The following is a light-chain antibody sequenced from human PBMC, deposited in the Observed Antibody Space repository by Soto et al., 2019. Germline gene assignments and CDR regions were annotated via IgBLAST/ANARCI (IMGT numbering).Light chain of an antibody. Sequence: QSVLTQPPSVSGAPGQRVTISCTGSSSNIGAVYDVHWYQQLPGTAPKLLIYANSHRPSGVPDRFSGSESGTSASLAITGLQAEDEADYNCQAYDSSRSVVFGRGTKLTVL. CDR2: ANS. V-gene: IGLV1-40*01. CDR3: QAYDSSRSVV. CDR1: SSNIGAVYD. J-gene: IGLJ2*01.